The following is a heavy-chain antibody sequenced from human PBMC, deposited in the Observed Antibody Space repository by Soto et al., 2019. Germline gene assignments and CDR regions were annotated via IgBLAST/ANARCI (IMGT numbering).Heavy chain of an antibody. CDR1: GYTFTTYY. Sequence: ASVKVSCKASGYTFTTYYINWVRQAPGQGLEWMGWIIPNTGATNYAQKFQGWVTLTRDTSVTTAYMEVSRLTSGDTAVYFCARSVTTHLAADFWGQGTLVTVSS. J-gene: IGHJ4*02. CDR2: IIPNTGAT. CDR3: ARSVTTHLAADF. D-gene: IGHD4-17*01. V-gene: IGHV1-2*04.